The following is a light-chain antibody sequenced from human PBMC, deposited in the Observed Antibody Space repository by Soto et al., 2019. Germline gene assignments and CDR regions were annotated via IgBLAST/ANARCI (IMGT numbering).Light chain of an antibody. J-gene: IGLJ1*01. Sequence: QSALTQPASVSGSPGQSITISCSGTSSDVGAYNYVSWYQQHPGKAHRVMIYDVSNRPSGVSNRFSGSKSGNTATLTISGLQAEDEADYYCSSYTSDNTYVFATGTKLTVL. CDR2: DVS. V-gene: IGLV2-14*01. CDR3: SSYTSDNTYV. CDR1: SSDVGAYNY.